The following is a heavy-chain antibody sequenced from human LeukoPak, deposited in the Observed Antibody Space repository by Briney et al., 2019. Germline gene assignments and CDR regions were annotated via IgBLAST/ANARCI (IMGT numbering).Heavy chain of an antibody. V-gene: IGHV1-69*05. Sequence: SVKVSCKASGGTFSSYAISWVRQAPGQGLEWMGGIIPIFGTANYAQKFQGRVTITTDESTSTAYMELSSLRSEDTAVYYCASSKGITMIVATDYYYMDVWGKGTTVTVSS. D-gene: IGHD3-22*01. CDR3: ASSKGITMIVATDYYYMDV. CDR2: IIPIFGTA. CDR1: GGTFSSYA. J-gene: IGHJ6*03.